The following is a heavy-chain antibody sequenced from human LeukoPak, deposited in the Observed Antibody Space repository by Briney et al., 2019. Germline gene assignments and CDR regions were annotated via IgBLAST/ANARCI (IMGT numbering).Heavy chain of an antibody. V-gene: IGHV4-61*05. D-gene: IGHD3-22*01. CDR2: IYYSGST. CDR1: GDSISTSSYY. J-gene: IGHJ4*02. Sequence: SETLSLTCTVSGDSISTSSYYWGWIRQPPGKGLEWIGYIYYSGSTNNNPSLKSRVTISVDTSKNQFSLQLSSVTAADTAVYYCARHYFDSSGYYYVDYWGQGTLVTVSS. CDR3: ARHYFDSSGYYYVDY.